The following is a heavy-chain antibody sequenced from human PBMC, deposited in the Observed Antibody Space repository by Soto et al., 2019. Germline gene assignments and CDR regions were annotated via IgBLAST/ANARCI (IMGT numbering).Heavy chain of an antibody. V-gene: IGHV5-10-1*01. CDR1: GYSFTSYW. J-gene: IGHJ6*02. Sequence: GESLKISCKGSGYSFTSYWISWVRQMPGKGLEWMGRIDPSDSYTNYSPSFQGHVTISADKSISTAYLQWSSLKASDTTMYYCARQVVIEYYYGMDVWGQGTTVTVSS. CDR2: IDPSDSYT. D-gene: IGHD3-22*01. CDR3: ARQVVIEYYYGMDV.